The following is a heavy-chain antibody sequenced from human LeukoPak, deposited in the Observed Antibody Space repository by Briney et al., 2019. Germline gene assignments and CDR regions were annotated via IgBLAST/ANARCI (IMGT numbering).Heavy chain of an antibody. CDR2: INTDGNYI. J-gene: IGHJ4*02. CDR3: ATFGIDWSLSY. V-gene: IGHV3-74*01. CDR1: GFIFRNWW. D-gene: IGHD3-9*01. Sequence: GGSLRLSCAASGFIFRNWWMLWFRRPPGKGLESVAHINTDGNYIVYADSVKGRFTISRDNAKNTLYLQMNSLRPEDTGVYYCATFGIDWSLSYWGQGALVTVSS.